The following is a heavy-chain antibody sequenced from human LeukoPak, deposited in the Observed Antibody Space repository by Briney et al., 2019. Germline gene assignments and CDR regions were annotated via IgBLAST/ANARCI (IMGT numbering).Heavy chain of an antibody. V-gene: IGHV4-34*01. CDR1: GGSFSGYY. J-gene: IGHJ6*03. CDR3: ARSGKYADYYYYMDV. CDR2: IKHSGST. Sequence: SETLSLTCAVYGGSFSGYYWSWIRQPPGKGLEWIGEIKHSGSTNYNPSLKSRVTISVDTSKNQFSLKLSSVTAADTAVYYCARSGKYADYYYYMDVWGKGTTVTVSS. D-gene: IGHD2-2*01.